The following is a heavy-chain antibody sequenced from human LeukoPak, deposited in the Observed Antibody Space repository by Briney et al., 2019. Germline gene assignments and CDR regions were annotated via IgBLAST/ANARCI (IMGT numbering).Heavy chain of an antibody. V-gene: IGHV3-30*18. CDR2: ISYDGSNK. CDR1: GFTFSSYG. CDR3: AKESGDYDSSGYGAFDI. Sequence: PGRSLRLSCAASGFTFSSYGMHWVRQAPGKGLEWVAVISYDGSNKYYAHSVKGRFTISRDNSKNTLYLQMNSLRAEDTAVYYCAKESGDYDSSGYGAFDIWGQGTMVTVSS. D-gene: IGHD3-22*01. J-gene: IGHJ3*02.